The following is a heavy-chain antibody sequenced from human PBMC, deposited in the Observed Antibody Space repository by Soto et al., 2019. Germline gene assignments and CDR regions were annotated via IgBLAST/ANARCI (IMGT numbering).Heavy chain of an antibody. CDR3: ARERKERYYYDSSGYSAGKTDAFDI. D-gene: IGHD3-22*01. Sequence: SETLSLTCTVSGGSISSYYWSWIRQPPGKGLEWIGYIYYSGSTNYNPSLKSRVTISVDTSKNQFSLKLSSVTAADTAVYYCARERKERYYYDSSGYSAGKTDAFDIWGQGTMVTVSS. CDR1: GGSISSYY. CDR2: IYYSGST. J-gene: IGHJ3*02. V-gene: IGHV4-4*08.